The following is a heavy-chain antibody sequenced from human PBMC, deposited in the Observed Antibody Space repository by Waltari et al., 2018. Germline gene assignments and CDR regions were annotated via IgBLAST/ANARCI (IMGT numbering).Heavy chain of an antibody. J-gene: IGHJ4*02. CDR2: INAGNGNT. D-gene: IGHD6-13*01. V-gene: IGHV1-3*01. Sequence: QVQLVQSGAEVKKPGASVKVSCKASGYTFTSYAMHWVRQAPGQRLEWMGWINAGNGNTKYSQKFQGRVTITRDTSASTADMELSSLRSEDTAVYYCARGAAAGTHDYWGQGTLVTVSS. CDR1: GYTFTSYA. CDR3: ARGAAAGTHDY.